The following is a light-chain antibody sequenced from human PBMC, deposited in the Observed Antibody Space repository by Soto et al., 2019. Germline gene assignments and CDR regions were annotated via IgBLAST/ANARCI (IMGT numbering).Light chain of an antibody. J-gene: IGLJ1*01. Sequence: QSALTQPASVSGSPGQSITISCTGTSSDVGDYNYVSWYQQHPGKAPKLMIYDVSNRPSGVSNRFSGSKSGNTASLTNSGLQAEDEADYYCSSYTSSSTLVVFGTGTKLTVL. CDR2: DVS. CDR1: SSDVGDYNY. CDR3: SSYTSSSTLVV. V-gene: IGLV2-14*01.